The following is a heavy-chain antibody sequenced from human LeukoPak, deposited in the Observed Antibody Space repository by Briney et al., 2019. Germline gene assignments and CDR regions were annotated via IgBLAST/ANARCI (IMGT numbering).Heavy chain of an antibody. V-gene: IGHV4-39*07. CDR2: INHSGST. CDR1: GDSISTSNSY. CDR3: ARDILYCGGDCYSLSPARMFDY. J-gene: IGHJ4*02. D-gene: IGHD2-21*02. Sequence: SETLSLTCTLSGDSISTSNSYWGWIRQPPGRGLEWIGEINHSGSTNYNPSLKSRVTISVDTSKNQFSLKLSSVTAADTAVYYCARDILYCGGDCYSLSPARMFDYWGQGTLVTVSS.